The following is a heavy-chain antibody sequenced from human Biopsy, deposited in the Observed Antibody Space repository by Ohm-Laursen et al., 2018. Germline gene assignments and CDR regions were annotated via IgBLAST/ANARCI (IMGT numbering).Heavy chain of an antibody. D-gene: IGHD3-22*01. V-gene: IGHV4-39*01. CDR2: IFYRGST. CDR1: GGSISNNNYY. J-gene: IGHJ5*02. CDR3: ARDCDTSGYYYVS. Sequence: SQTLSLTCSVSGGSISNNNYYWGWIRQPPGKGLEWIGSIFYRGSTHYKPSLKSRVNISVDTSKNQFSLKLNSVTAADTAVYYCARDCDTSGYYYVSWGQGTLVTVSS.